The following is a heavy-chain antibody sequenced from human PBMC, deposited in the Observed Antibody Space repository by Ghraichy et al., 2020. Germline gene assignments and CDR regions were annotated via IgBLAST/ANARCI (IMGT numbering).Heavy chain of an antibody. D-gene: IGHD3-16*02. CDR1: GFTFSSYW. Sequence: GGSLRLSCAASGFTFSSYWMSWVRQAPGKGLEWVAMIKEDGSEKYYLDSVKGRFTISRDNAKNSVYLQVNSLRAEDTAVYYCARDWGVIQAGGDYWGQGTLVTVSS. V-gene: IGHV3-7*01. CDR2: IKEDGSEK. J-gene: IGHJ4*02. CDR3: ARDWGVIQAGGDY.